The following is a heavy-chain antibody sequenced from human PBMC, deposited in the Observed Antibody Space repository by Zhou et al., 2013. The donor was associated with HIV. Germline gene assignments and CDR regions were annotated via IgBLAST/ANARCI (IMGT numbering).Heavy chain of an antibody. CDR2: IYHSGST. Sequence: VQLQESGSGLVKPSQTLSLTCAVSGGSISSGDYSWSWIRQPPGKGLEWIGYIYHSGSTYYNPSLKSRVTISVDRSKNQFSLRLRSVTAADTAVYYCVRERGYYDSSGYYSNWFDPWGQGTLVTVSS. V-gene: IGHV4-30-2*01. CDR1: GGSISSGDYS. D-gene: IGHD3-22*01. J-gene: IGHJ5*02. CDR3: VRERGYYDSSGYYSNWFDP.